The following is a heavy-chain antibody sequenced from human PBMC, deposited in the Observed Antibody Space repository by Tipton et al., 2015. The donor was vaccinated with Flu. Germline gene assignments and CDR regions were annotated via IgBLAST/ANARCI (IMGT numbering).Heavy chain of an antibody. CDR1: GDSISSFY. Sequence: TLSLTCSVSGDSISSFYWSWIRQPPGKGLEWIAYISNSGSSNYNPSLKSRITVSVDTSKNQFSLILSSVTAADTAVYYCAREKDSSGSEYFQHWGQGTLVTVSS. V-gene: IGHV4-59*01. J-gene: IGHJ1*01. D-gene: IGHD6-19*01. CDR3: AREKDSSGSEYFQH. CDR2: ISNSGSS.